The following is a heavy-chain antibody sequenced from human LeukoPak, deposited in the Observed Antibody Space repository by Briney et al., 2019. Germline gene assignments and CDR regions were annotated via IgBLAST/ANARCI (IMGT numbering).Heavy chain of an antibody. J-gene: IGHJ3*02. V-gene: IGHV3-21*01. CDR2: ISSSSSYL. CDR1: GFTFSSYS. CDR3: ARDFPRDNDAFDI. Sequence: GGSLRLSCAASGFTFSSYSMNWVRQAPGKGLEWVSSISSSSSYLYYADSVKGRFTIPRDNAKNSLYLQMNSLRAEDTAFYYCARDFPRDNDAFDIWGQGTMVTVSS.